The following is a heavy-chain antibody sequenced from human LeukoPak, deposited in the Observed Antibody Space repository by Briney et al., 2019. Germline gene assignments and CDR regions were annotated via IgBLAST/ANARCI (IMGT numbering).Heavy chain of an antibody. Sequence: GGSLRLSCAASGFTFSSYGMHWVRQAPGKGLEWVAFIRYDGSNKYYADSVKGRFTISRDNSKNTLYLQVNSLRAEDTAVYYCAKDRYYYDSSGSLPDYWGQGTLVTVSS. CDR1: GFTFSSYG. V-gene: IGHV3-30*02. J-gene: IGHJ4*02. D-gene: IGHD3-22*01. CDR2: IRYDGSNK. CDR3: AKDRYYYDSSGSLPDY.